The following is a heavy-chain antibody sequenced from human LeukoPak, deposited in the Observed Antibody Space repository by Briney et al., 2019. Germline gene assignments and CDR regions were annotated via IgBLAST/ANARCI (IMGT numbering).Heavy chain of an antibody. CDR2: INPNSGGT. CDR3: ARETFGYSSSWYSAADY. CDR1: GYTFTGYY. D-gene: IGHD6-13*01. Sequence: ASVKVSCKASGYTFTGYYMHWVRQAPGQGLEWMGWINPNSGGTNYAQKFQGRVTMSRDTSISTAYMELSRLRSDDTAVYYCARETFGYSSSWYSAADYWGQGTLVTVSS. J-gene: IGHJ4*02. V-gene: IGHV1-2*02.